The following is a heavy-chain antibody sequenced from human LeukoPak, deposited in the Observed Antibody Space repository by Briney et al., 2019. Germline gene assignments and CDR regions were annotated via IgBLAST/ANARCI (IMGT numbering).Heavy chain of an antibody. J-gene: IGHJ3*02. CDR3: ARGVRGHYDSSGYYFNDAFDI. CDR2: MNPNSGNT. V-gene: IGHV1-8*01. D-gene: IGHD3-22*01. Sequence: ASVKASCKASGYTFTSYDINWVRQATGQGLEWMGWMNPNSGNTGYAQKFQGRVTMTRNTSISTAYMELSSLRSEDTAVYYCARGVRGHYDSSGYYFNDAFDIWGQGTMVTVSS. CDR1: GYTFTSYD.